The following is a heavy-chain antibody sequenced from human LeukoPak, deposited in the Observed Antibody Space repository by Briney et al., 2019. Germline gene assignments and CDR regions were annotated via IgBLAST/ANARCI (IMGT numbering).Heavy chain of an antibody. Sequence: SETLSLTCTVSGGSLSSGSYYWSWIRQPAGKGLEWIGRIYTSGSTNYNPSLKSRVTISVDTSKNQFSLKLCSVTAADTAVYYCAREIHCSGGSCYPKEYYFDYWGQGTLVTVSS. J-gene: IGHJ4*02. CDR3: AREIHCSGGSCYPKEYYFDY. V-gene: IGHV4-61*02. CDR2: IYTSGST. D-gene: IGHD2-15*01. CDR1: GGSLSSGSYY.